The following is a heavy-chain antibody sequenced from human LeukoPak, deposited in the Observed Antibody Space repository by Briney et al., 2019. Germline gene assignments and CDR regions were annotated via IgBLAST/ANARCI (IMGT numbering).Heavy chain of an antibody. CDR3: ASEAATVVFDY. V-gene: IGHV1-69*04. CDR2: IIPILGIA. CDR1: RGTLSSYA. Sequence: SVKVSCKASRGTLSSYAISWVRQAPGQGLEWMGRIIPILGIAHYAQKFQGRITITADKLKSTGYREESSVRYDGATGDYCASEAATVVFDYWGQGTLVTVSS. D-gene: IGHD2-15*01. J-gene: IGHJ4*02.